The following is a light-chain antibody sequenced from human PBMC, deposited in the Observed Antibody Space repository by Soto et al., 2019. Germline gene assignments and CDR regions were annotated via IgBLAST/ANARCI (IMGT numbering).Light chain of an antibody. V-gene: IGLV1-47*01. J-gene: IGLJ1*01. CDR3: SAWDDSLSAYV. Sequence: QSVLTQPPSASRTPGQRVTISCSGSSSYIGSDFVYWYQQLPGTAPKLLIYHNYQRPSGVPDRFSGSKSGTSGSLAISDLRSEDEADYYCSAWDDSLSAYVFGAGTKVTVL. CDR2: HNY. CDR1: SSYIGSDF.